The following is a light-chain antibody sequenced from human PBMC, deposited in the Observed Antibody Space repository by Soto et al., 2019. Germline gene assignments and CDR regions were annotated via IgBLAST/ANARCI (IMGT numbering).Light chain of an antibody. J-gene: IGLJ3*02. CDR3: TSYAGSRNLV. CDR1: SSDVGAYNY. Sequence: QSALTQPPSASGSPGQSVAISCTGTSSDVGAYNYVSWYQQHPGRVPKLIIFEVSKRPSGVPDRFSGFKSGNVASLSVSGLQADLEGGYYSTSYAGSRNLVLGGGTKVTVL. CDR2: EVS. V-gene: IGLV2-8*01.